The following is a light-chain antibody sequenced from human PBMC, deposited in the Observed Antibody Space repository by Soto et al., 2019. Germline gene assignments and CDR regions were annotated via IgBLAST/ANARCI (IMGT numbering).Light chain of an antibody. CDR2: AAS. J-gene: IGKJ5*01. CDR1: QSISGY. Sequence: DIQMTQSPSSLSASVRDRFTITCRTSQSISGYLNWYRHKPGKAPTLLIYAASTLQSGVPSRFSGSGSGTDFTLTISNLQPEDFATYYCQQSYSTLPITFGQGTRLEI. V-gene: IGKV1-39*01. CDR3: QQSYSTLPIT.